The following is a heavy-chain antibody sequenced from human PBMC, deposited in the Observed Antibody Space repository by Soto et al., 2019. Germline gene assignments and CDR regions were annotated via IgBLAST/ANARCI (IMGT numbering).Heavy chain of an antibody. CDR1: GYTFTSYG. Sequence: ASVKVSCQASGYTFTSYGISWVRQAPGQGLEWMGWISAYNGNTNYAQKLQGRVTMTTDTSTSTAYMELRSLRSDDTAVYYCARAVGDYYYYYYMDVWGQGTTVTVSS. J-gene: IGHJ6*03. CDR2: ISAYNGNT. V-gene: IGHV1-18*01. CDR3: ARAVGDYYYYYYMDV. D-gene: IGHD2-15*01.